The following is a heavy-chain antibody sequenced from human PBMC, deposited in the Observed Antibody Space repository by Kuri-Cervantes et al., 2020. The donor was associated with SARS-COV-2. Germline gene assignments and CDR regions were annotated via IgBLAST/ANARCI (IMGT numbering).Heavy chain of an antibody. CDR1: GYTLTELS. Sequence: ASVKVSCKVSGYTLTELSMHWVRQAPGKGLEWMGGFDPEDGETIYAQKFQGRVTMTEDTSTDTAYMELSSLRSEDTAVYYCARAPYNSGRRGADYWGQGTLVTVSS. V-gene: IGHV1-24*01. J-gene: IGHJ4*02. D-gene: IGHD1-26*01. CDR2: FDPEDGET. CDR3: ARAPYNSGRRGADY.